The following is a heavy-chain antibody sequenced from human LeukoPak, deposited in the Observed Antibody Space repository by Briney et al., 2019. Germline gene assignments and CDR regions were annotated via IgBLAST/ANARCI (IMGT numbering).Heavy chain of an antibody. D-gene: IGHD4-17*01. Sequence: SGGSLRLSCAASGFTFSDYYMSWIRQAPGKGLEWVSYISSSGSTIYYADSVKGRFTISRDNAKNSLYLQMNSLRAEDTAVYYCAKESTVTPGNVNWFDTWGQGTLVTVSS. CDR2: ISSSGSTI. J-gene: IGHJ5*02. CDR3: AKESTVTPGNVNWFDT. V-gene: IGHV3-11*01. CDR1: GFTFSDYY.